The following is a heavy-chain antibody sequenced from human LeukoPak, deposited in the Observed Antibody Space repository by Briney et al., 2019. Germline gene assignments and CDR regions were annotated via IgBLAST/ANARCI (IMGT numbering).Heavy chain of an antibody. D-gene: IGHD3-3*01. V-gene: IGHV1-2*02. J-gene: IGHJ4*02. CDR2: INPNSGGT. CDR1: GYTFTGYY. Sequence: ASVKVSCKASGYTFTGYYMHWVRQAPGQGLEWMGWINPNSGGTNYAQKFQGRVTMTRDTSISTAYMELSRLRSDGTAVYYCARDFWSGHYYFDYWGQGTLVTVSS. CDR3: ARDFWSGHYYFDY.